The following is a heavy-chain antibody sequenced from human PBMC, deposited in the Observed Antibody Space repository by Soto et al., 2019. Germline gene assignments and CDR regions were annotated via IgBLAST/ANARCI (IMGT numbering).Heavy chain of an antibody. Sequence: TQSLTWTVSGGSIGSGGYYWSWIRQHPGKGLEWIGCIYYSGSTYYNPSLKSRVTISVDTSKNQFSLKLSSVTAADTAVYYCARVGGSYLMDYWGQGTLVTVSS. D-gene: IGHD1-26*01. V-gene: IGHV4-31*02. J-gene: IGHJ4*02. CDR3: ARVGGSYLMDY. CDR1: GGSIGSGGYY. CDR2: IYYSGST.